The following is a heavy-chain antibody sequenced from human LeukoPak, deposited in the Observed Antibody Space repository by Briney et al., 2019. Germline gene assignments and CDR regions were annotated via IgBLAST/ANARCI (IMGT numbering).Heavy chain of an antibody. CDR2: IIPIFGTA. CDR1: GGTFSSYA. V-gene: IGHV1-69*13. J-gene: IGHJ5*02. Sequence: GASVKVSCKASGGTFSSYAISWVRQAPGQGLEWMGGIIPIFGTANYAQKFQGRVTITADESMSTAHMELSSLRSEDTAVYYCASRSENWFDPWGQGTLVTVSS. CDR3: ASRSENWFDP.